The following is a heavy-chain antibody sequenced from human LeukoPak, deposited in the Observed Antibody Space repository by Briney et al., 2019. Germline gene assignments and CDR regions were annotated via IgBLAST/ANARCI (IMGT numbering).Heavy chain of an antibody. CDR3: AAYYYGSGSFDY. CDR2: IYHSGTT. Sequence: SQSLSLTCTVSGYSISSGYYWGWIRQPPGKGLECIGSIYHSGTTYYNPSLKSRVTISVDTSKNQFSLKLSSVTAADTAVYYCAAYYYGSGSFDYWGQGTLVTVSS. D-gene: IGHD3-10*01. J-gene: IGHJ4*02. CDR1: GYSISSGYY. V-gene: IGHV4-38-2*02.